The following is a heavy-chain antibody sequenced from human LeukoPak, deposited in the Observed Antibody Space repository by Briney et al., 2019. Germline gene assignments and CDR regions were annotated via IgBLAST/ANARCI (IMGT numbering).Heavy chain of an antibody. CDR3: ARGHEVLLWFGEAFDY. V-gene: IGHV1-2*02. CDR1: GYTFTGYY. CDR2: INPNSGGT. J-gene: IGHJ4*02. D-gene: IGHD3-10*01. Sequence: ASVKVSCKASGYTFTGYYLYWVRQAPGQGLEWLGWINPNSGGTNYAQKFQGRVTMTRDTSISTAYMELSRLRSDDTAVYYCARGHEVLLWFGEAFDYWGQGTLVTVSS.